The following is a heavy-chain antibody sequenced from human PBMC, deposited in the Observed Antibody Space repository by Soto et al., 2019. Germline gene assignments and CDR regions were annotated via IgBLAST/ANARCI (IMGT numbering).Heavy chain of an antibody. J-gene: IGHJ6*02. CDR3: ARDYGPLGYYNYYYYGMDV. CDR2: INAGNGNT. Sequence: GGSLRLSCAASGFTFTSYAMHWVRQAPGQRLEWMGWINAGNGNTKYSQKFQGRVTITRDTSASTAYMELSSLRSEDTAVYYCARDYGPLGYYNYYYYGMDVWGQGTTVTVSS. V-gene: IGHV1-3*01. D-gene: IGHD3-9*01. CDR1: GFTFTSYA.